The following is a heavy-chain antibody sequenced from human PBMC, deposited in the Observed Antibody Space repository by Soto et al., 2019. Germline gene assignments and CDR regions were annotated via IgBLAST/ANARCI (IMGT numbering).Heavy chain of an antibody. CDR1: GFTFSHYA. J-gene: IGHJ4*02. CDR2: MSYDGSNE. V-gene: IGHV3-30*18. Sequence: QVQLVESGGGVVQPGRSLRLSCAASGFTFSHYAMHWVRQAPGKGLEWVALMSYDGSNEYYADSVKGRFTISRDNSKNTLYLQMNNLRAEDTAVSYCANAATHNFDYWDQGTLVTVSS. CDR3: ANAATHNFDY.